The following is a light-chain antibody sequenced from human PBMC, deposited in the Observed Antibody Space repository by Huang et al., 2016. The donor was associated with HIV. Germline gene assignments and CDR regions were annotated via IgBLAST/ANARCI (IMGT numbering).Light chain of an antibody. CDR3: QQRSNWPGT. V-gene: IGKV3-11*01. Sequence: EIVLTQSPATLSLFPGERSNLSCRASPSVSNYLAWYQQKPGQAPRLLMYEASIRATGIPARFSGSGSATDFTLTINSLEPEDFAVYYCQQRSNWPGTFGQGTKVEVK. CDR1: PSVSNY. J-gene: IGKJ1*01. CDR2: EAS.